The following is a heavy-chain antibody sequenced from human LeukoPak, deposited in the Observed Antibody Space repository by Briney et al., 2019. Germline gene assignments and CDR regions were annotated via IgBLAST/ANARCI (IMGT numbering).Heavy chain of an antibody. D-gene: IGHD3-10*01. V-gene: IGHV3-23*01. CDR3: AKASYGLIDY. CDR1: GFTFSTYA. CDR2: ISGSGGST. Sequence: GGSLRLSCAASGFTFSTYAMSWVRQAPGKGLEWASAISGSGGSTYYADSVKGRFTISRDNSKNTLYLQMNSLRAEDTAVYYCAKASYGLIDYWGQGTLVTVSS. J-gene: IGHJ4*02.